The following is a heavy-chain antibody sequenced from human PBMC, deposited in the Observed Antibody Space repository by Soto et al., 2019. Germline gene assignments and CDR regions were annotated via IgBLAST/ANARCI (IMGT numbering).Heavy chain of an antibody. CDR3: ASSMVRGLNLI. CDR2: ISYSGST. D-gene: IGHD3-10*01. V-gene: IGHV4-31*03. J-gene: IGHJ4*02. CDR1: GGSISSGGYY. Sequence: QVQLQESSPGLVKPSQTLSLTCTVSGGSISSGGYYWSCIRQHPVKGLEWIGYISYSGSTYYNTSLKSRVTMSVDTSKNQFSLKLSSVTAADTAVYYCASSMVRGLNLIWGQGTLVTVSS.